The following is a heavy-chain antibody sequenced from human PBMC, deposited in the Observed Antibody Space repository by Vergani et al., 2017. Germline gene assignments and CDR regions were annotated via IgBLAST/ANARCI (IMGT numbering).Heavy chain of an antibody. V-gene: IGHV3-23*01. J-gene: IGHJ4*02. D-gene: IGHD6-13*01. Sequence: EVQLLESGGGLVQPGGSLRLSCAASGFTFSSYAMSWVRQAPGKGLEWVSAVSGSGGSTYYADSVKGRFTISRDNSKNTLYLQMNSLRAADTAVYYCAKDLYSSSWPPLRDFDYWGQGTLVTVSS. CDR3: AKDLYSSSWPPLRDFDY. CDR2: VSGSGGST. CDR1: GFTFSSYA.